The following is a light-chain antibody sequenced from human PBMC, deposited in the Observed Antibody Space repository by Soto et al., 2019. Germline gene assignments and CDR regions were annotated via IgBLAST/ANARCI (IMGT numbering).Light chain of an antibody. CDR3: QQYNNWPPIT. V-gene: IGKV3-15*01. Sequence: IVMTQSPGTLSVSPGERANLSCRASQSVSSYLAWYQQKPGQAPRLLIYGASTRATGIPARFSGSGSGTEFTLTNSSLQSEDFAVYYCQQYNNWPPITFGQGTRLDIK. CDR1: QSVSSY. CDR2: GAS. J-gene: IGKJ5*01.